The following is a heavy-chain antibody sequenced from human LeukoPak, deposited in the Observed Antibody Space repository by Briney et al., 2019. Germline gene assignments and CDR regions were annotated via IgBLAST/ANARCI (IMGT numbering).Heavy chain of an antibody. CDR3: ARAHNYYDSSGPRGGYFDY. CDR2: INHSGST. CDR1: GGSIGSYY. Sequence: SETLSLTCTVSGGSIGSYYWSWIRQPPGKGLEWIGEINHSGSTNYNPSLKSRVTISVDTSKNQFSLKLSSVTAADTAVYYCARAHNYYDSSGPRGGYFDYWGQGTLVTVSS. D-gene: IGHD3-22*01. J-gene: IGHJ4*02. V-gene: IGHV4-34*01.